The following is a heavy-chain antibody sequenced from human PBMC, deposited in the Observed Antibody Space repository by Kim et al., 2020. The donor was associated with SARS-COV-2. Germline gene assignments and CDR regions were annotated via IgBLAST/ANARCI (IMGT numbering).Heavy chain of an antibody. CDR3: ASCRTYYGSGTKAYYYYGMDV. CDR2: ISAYNGNT. J-gene: IGHJ6*02. V-gene: IGHV1-18*01. D-gene: IGHD3-10*01. CDR1: GYTFTSYG. Sequence: ASVKVSCKASGYTFTSYGISWVRQAPGQGLEWMGWISAYNGNTNYAQKLQGRVTMTTDTSTSTAYMELRSLRSDDTAVYYCASCRTYYGSGTKAYYYYGMDVWGQGTTVTVSS.